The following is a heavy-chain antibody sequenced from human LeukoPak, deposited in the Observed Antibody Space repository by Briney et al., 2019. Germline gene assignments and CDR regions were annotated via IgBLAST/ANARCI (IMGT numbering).Heavy chain of an antibody. CDR3: ARGGRALSRFDP. D-gene: IGHD2-15*01. Sequence: PGGSLRLSCAASGFTFSSYGMHWVRQAPGKGLEWVAVISYDGSNKYYADSVKGRFTISRDNSKNTLYLQMNSLRAEDTAVYYCARGGRALSRFDPWGQGTLVTVSS. CDR1: GFTFSSYG. CDR2: ISYDGSNK. J-gene: IGHJ5*02. V-gene: IGHV3-30*03.